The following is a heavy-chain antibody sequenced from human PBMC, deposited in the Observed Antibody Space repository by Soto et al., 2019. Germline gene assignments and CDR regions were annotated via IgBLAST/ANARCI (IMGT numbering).Heavy chain of an antibody. CDR3: ARPTGRDPYSGYDSNFDY. J-gene: IGHJ4*02. CDR2: IYPGDSDT. D-gene: IGHD5-12*01. V-gene: IGHV5-51*01. Sequence: PGESLKISCKGSGYSFTSYWIGWVRQMPGKGLEWMGIIYPGDSDTRYSPSFQGQVTISADKSISTAYLQWSSLKASDTAMYYCARPTGRDPYSGYDSNFDYWGQGTLVTVSS. CDR1: GYSFTSYW.